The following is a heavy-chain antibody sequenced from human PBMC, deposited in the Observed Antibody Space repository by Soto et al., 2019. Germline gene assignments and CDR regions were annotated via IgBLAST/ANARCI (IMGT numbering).Heavy chain of an antibody. CDR2: ISSTSTHT. J-gene: IGHJ4*02. CDR1: GFTFSDFF. CDR3: ARDRSYGDVDY. D-gene: IGHD5-18*01. V-gene: IGHV3-11*06. Sequence: VQLVESGGGLVKPGRSLRLSCAASGFTFSDFFMSWLRQAPGKRLEWVSFISSTSTHTTYADSVKGRFTVSRDNAKNSLYLQMTSLRVEDTAVYYCARDRSYGDVDYWGPGTLVTVSS.